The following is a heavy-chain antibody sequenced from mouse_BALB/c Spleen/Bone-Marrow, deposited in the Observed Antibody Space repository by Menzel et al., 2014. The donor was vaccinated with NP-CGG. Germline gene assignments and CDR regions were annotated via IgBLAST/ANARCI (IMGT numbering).Heavy chain of an antibody. V-gene: IGHV4-1*02. CDR1: GFDFSRDW. J-gene: IGHJ3*01. CDR2: INPDSSTI. Sequence: EVKVVESGGGLVQPGGSLKVSCAASGFDFSRDWMSWVRQAPGKGLEWIGEINPDSSTINYTPSLKDKFIISRDNAKNTLYMQMSKVRSEDTALYYCARQYGNYWFAYWGQGTLVTVSA. D-gene: IGHD2-10*02. CDR3: ARQYGNYWFAY.